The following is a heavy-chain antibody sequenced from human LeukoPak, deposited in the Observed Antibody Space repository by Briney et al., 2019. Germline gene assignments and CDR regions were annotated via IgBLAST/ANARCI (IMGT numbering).Heavy chain of an antibody. Sequence: SETLSLTCTVSGGSISGYYWSWIRQPPGKGLEWIGYIYYSGSTNYNPSLKSRVTMSVDTSKNQFSLKLSSVTAADTAVYYCASVPRYCSGGSCYSGNYFDYWGQGTLVTVSS. V-gene: IGHV4-59*12. J-gene: IGHJ4*02. D-gene: IGHD2-15*01. CDR1: GGSISGYY. CDR2: IYYSGST. CDR3: ASVPRYCSGGSCYSGNYFDY.